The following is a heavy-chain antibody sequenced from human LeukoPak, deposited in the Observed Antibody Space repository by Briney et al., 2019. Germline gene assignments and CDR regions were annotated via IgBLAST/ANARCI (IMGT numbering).Heavy chain of an antibody. D-gene: IGHD6-6*01. CDR1: GFTFSSNY. Sequence: GGSLRLSCAASGFTFSSNYMSWVRQAPGKGLEWVSVIYSGGSTYYADSVKGRFTISRDNSKNTLYLQMNSLRAEDTAVYYCAREREQLVTLSAFDIWGQGTMVTVSS. V-gene: IGHV3-66*01. CDR3: AREREQLVTLSAFDI. CDR2: IYSGGST. J-gene: IGHJ3*02.